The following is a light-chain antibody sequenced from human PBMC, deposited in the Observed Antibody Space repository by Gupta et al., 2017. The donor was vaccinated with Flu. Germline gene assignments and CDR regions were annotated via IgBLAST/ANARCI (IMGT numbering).Light chain of an antibody. Sequence: DIKMTKSPSPLSASVGDRVTITCRASQSISSYLNWYQQKPGKAPKLLIYAASSLQSGVPSRFSGSGSGTDFTLTISSLQPEDFATYYCQQCYSTPWTFGQGTKVEIK. J-gene: IGKJ1*01. CDR3: QQCYSTPWT. V-gene: IGKV1-39*01. CDR2: AAS. CDR1: QSISSY.